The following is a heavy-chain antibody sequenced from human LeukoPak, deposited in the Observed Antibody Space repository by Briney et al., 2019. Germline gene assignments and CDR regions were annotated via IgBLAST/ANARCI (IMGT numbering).Heavy chain of an antibody. Sequence: ASVKVSCKASGYTFTSYYMHWVRQAPGQGLEWMGIINPSGGSTSYAQKLQGRVTMTTDTSTSTAYMELRSLRSDDTAVYYCARGSSAVPRSRYCSSTSCYEIDYWGQGTLVTVSS. V-gene: IGHV1-46*01. CDR1: GYTFTSYY. CDR2: INPSGGST. CDR3: ARGSSAVPRSRYCSSTSCYEIDY. J-gene: IGHJ4*02. D-gene: IGHD2-2*01.